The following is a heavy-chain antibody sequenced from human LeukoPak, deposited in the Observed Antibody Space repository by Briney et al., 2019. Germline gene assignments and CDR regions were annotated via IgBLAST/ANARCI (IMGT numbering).Heavy chain of an antibody. V-gene: IGHV5-51*01. J-gene: IGHJ6*02. CDR1: GYTFNTYW. CDR2: IYPGDSDT. CDR3: ARTGTSHRGYYGMDV. D-gene: IGHD1-1*01. Sequence: GESLKISCKGSGYTFNTYWVGWVRQMPGKGLEWIGIIYPGDSDTRYSPSFQGQVTISADKSISTAYLQWSSLKASDTAMYYCARTGTSHRGYYGMDVWGQGTTVTVSS.